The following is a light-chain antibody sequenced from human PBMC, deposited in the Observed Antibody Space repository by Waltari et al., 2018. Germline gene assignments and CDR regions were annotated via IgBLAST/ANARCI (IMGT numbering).Light chain of an antibody. J-gene: IGLJ2*01. CDR1: SSDFGGYHY. CDR2: DVS. Sequence: QSALTQPASVSGSPGQSIPISCTGTSSDFGGYHYVSWYQQYPGKAPTLLIYDVSKRPSGVSNRFSGSKSGNTASLTISGLQAEDEADYYCCSYAGSRIHVLFGGGTKLTVL. V-gene: IGLV2-23*02. CDR3: CSYAGSRIHVL.